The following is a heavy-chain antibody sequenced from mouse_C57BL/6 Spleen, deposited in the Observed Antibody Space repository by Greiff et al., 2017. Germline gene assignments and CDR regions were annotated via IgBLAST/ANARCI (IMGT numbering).Heavy chain of an antibody. J-gene: IGHJ2*01. D-gene: IGHD1-1*01. CDR3: ARDVNCYGDY. V-gene: IGHV3-6*01. CDR2: ISYDGSN. CDR1: GYSITSGHY. Sequence: ESGPGLVKPSQSLSLTCSVTGYSITSGHYGNWIRQFPGNKLEWMGYISYDGSNNYNPSLKNRITITRDTSKNQLFLKLNSVTTEDTATYYCARDVNCYGDYWGQGTTLTVSS.